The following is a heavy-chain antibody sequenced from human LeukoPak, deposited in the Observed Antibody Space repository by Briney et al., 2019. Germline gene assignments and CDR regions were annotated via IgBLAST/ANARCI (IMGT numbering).Heavy chain of an antibody. D-gene: IGHD6-13*01. CDR2: INPNSGGT. CDR1: GYTFTAYY. V-gene: IGHV1-2*02. J-gene: IGHJ6*04. CDR3: AREMVAAAGTLDV. Sequence: GASVKVSCKASGYTFTAYYIHWVRQAPGQGLEWMGWINPNSGGTKYAQKFQGRVTMTRDTSISTAYMEVSRLRSDDTVVYYCAREMVAAAGTLDVWGKGTTVTVSS.